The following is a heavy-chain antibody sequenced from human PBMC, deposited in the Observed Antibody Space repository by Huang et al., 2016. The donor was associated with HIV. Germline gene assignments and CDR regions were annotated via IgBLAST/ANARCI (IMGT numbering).Heavy chain of an antibody. Sequence: EVHLVESGGGLVRPGRSLSFSCAASGFTFRSYGMNWVRQAPGRGLDWVANINLEGSEGFYVDAVRGRFTISRDNANNSVSLQLNSLKAEDTGVYYCARGFQAKPGDYWGQGTLVTVSS. V-gene: IGHV3-7*01. CDR1: GFTFRSYG. CDR3: ARGFQAKPGDY. J-gene: IGHJ4*02. CDR2: INLEGSEG.